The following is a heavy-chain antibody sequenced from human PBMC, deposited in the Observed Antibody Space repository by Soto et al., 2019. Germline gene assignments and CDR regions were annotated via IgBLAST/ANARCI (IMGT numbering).Heavy chain of an antibody. Sequence: QVQLVQSGAEVKKPGSSVKVSCKASGGTFSSYAISWVRQAPGQGLEWMGGIIPIFGTANYAQKFQGRVTITGHASMRDGFLESRCLRSDDTAVSYCAGGDDYSRSHRFDPWGQGALVTVS. D-gene: IGHD5-12*01. J-gene: IGHJ5*02. CDR1: GGTFSSYA. CDR3: AGGDDYSRSHRFDP. CDR2: IIPIFGTA. V-gene: IGHV1-69*12.